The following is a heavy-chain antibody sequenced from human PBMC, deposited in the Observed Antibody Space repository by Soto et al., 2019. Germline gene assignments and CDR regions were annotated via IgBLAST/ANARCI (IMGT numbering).Heavy chain of an antibody. CDR1: GGSFSNLY. Sequence: PSETLSLTCTVSGGSFSNLYCDWIRQPPGKGLEWIGYVYYSGTTYYNPSLKSRVIISVDTSKSECSLSLTSVTAADTAVYYCARGAVRYWFDTWGQGTLVTVSS. V-gene: IGHV4-59*11. CDR3: ARGAVRYWFDT. CDR2: VYYSGTT. J-gene: IGHJ5*02. D-gene: IGHD6-25*01.